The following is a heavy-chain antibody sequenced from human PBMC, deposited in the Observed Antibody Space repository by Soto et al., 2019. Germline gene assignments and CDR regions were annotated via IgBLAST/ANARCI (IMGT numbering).Heavy chain of an antibody. CDR1: GFTFSSYA. Sequence: GGSLRLSCAASGFTFSSYAMSWVRQAPGKGLEWVSAISGSGGSTYYADSVKGRFTISRDNSKNTLYLQMNSLRAEDTAVYYCAKGAPYYYDSSGYYAFGIWGQGTMFTVSS. V-gene: IGHV3-23*01. CDR3: AKGAPYYYDSSGYYAFGI. J-gene: IGHJ3*02. D-gene: IGHD3-22*01. CDR2: ISGSGGST.